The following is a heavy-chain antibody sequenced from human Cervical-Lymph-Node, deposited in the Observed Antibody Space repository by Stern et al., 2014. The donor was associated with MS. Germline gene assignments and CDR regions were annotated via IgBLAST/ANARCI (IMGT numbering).Heavy chain of an antibody. J-gene: IGHJ6*02. D-gene: IGHD3-22*01. Sequence: QMQLVQYGAELKKPGSSVKVSCKAPGGTFTNYAFTWVRQAPGQGLEWMGGIMPVYGTSNYAQKFRGRVTITADKSTSTAYMELSSLRSEDTAVYYCARTYYFDDSGYYYPHYYYGMDVWGQGTTVTVSS. CDR1: GGTFTNYA. CDR3: ARTYYFDDSGYYYPHYYYGMDV. CDR2: IMPVYGTS. V-gene: IGHV1-69*06.